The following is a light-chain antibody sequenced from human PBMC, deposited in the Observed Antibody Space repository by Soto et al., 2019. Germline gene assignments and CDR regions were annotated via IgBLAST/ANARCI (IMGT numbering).Light chain of an antibody. CDR2: DVS. Sequence: QSVVAQPASVSGSPGQSTTISCTGTSSDVGAYNHVSWYQHHPGKAPKLMIYDVSNRPSGVSNRFSGSKSGYTASPTISGLLPEQEADYYCNSHNIRNTRVFGTGTKVTV. V-gene: IGLV2-14*01. CDR1: SSDVGAYNH. CDR3: NSHNIRNTRV. J-gene: IGLJ1*01.